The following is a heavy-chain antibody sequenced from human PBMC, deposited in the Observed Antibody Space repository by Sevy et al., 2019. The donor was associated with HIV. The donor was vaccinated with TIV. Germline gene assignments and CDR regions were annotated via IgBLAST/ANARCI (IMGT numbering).Heavy chain of an antibody. D-gene: IGHD3-22*01. Sequence: GESLKISCKGSGYIFKNYWIGWVRQVPGKGLEWMGIFYPGNSDVRYSPSFQGHVTISADKSISAAYLQWRSLKASDTAMYFCARGLYYYDSSGYSDAFDIWGQGTMVPSPQ. CDR1: GYIFKNYW. CDR3: ARGLYYYDSSGYSDAFDI. CDR2: FYPGNSDV. V-gene: IGHV5-51*01. J-gene: IGHJ3*02.